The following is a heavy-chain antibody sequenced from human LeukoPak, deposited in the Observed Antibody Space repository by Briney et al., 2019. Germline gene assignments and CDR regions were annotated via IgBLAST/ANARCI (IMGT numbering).Heavy chain of an antibody. CDR2: ISSSGSTI. J-gene: IGHJ6*03. Sequence: PGGSLRLSCAASGFTFRSYEMNWVRQAPGKGLEWVSYISSSGSTIYYADSVKGRFTISRDNAKNSLYLQMNSLGPEDTAVYYCARDPYSGNYGNYYYYYMDVWGKGTTVTISS. V-gene: IGHV3-48*03. CDR1: GFTFRSYE. CDR3: ARDPYSGNYGNYYYYYMDV. D-gene: IGHD1-26*01.